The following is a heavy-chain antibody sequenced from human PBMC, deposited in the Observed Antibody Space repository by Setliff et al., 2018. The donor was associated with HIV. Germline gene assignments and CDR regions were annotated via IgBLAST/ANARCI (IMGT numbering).Heavy chain of an antibody. CDR3: ARERPGDHYESTGYQLADWFDP. CDR1: GGSFPRYT. J-gene: IGHJ5*02. Sequence: SVKVSCKASGGSFPRYTFSWVRPAPGQGLEWMGRIIPLVPIAHYAEQFVGRVTITADKSTSTTYREVSSLRSEDTAVYYCARERPGDHYESTGYQLADWFDPWGQGTLVTVSS. D-gene: IGHD3-22*01. CDR2: IIPLVPIA. V-gene: IGHV1-69*04.